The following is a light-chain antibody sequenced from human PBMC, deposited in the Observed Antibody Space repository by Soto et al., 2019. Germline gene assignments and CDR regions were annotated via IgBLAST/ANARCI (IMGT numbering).Light chain of an antibody. J-gene: IGKJ3*01. CDR3: QQYGSSFSMI. Sequence: EIVLTQSPGTLSLSPGERATLSCRASQSVSSSYLGWYQQKPGQAPRLLIYGASSSATGIPDRFSGSGSGKDFTLTISSLEREDFALYYCQQYGSSFSMIIGTRTNVDIK. V-gene: IGKV3-20*01. CDR1: QSVSSSY. CDR2: GAS.